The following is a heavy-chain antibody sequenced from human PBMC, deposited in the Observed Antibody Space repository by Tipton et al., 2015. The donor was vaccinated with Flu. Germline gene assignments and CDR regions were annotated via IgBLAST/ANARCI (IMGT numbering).Heavy chain of an antibody. Sequence: SLRLSCAASGFTFSSYSMNWVRQAPGKGLEWVSSISSSSSYIYYADSVKGRFTISRDNAKNSLYLQMNSLRAEDTAVYYCARDPGGVLMVYAAYYFDYWGQGTLVTVSS. D-gene: IGHD2-8*01. V-gene: IGHV3-21*01. CDR2: ISSSSSYI. CDR3: ARDPGGVLMVYAAYYFDY. J-gene: IGHJ4*02. CDR1: GFTFSSYS.